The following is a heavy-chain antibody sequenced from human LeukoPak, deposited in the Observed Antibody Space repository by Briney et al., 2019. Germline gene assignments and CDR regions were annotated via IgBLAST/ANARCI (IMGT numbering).Heavy chain of an antibody. Sequence: SQTLSLTCTVSGGSISSGSYYWSWIRQPAGKGLEWIGRIYTSGSTNYNPSLKSRVTISVDTSKNQFSLKLSSVTAADTAVYYCAGAYYDYVWGSYRFDYWGQGTLVTVSS. CDR2: IYTSGST. CDR1: GGSISSGSYY. D-gene: IGHD3-16*02. J-gene: IGHJ4*02. CDR3: AGAYYDYVWGSYRFDY. V-gene: IGHV4-61*02.